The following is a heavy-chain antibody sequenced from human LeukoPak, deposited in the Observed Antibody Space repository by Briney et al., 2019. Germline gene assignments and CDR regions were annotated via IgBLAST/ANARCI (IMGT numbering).Heavy chain of an antibody. CDR2: IKQDGSEK. D-gene: IGHD3-10*01. J-gene: IGHJ4*02. V-gene: IGHV3-7*04. CDR3: ARDRGYYYGSGSYEDY. Sequence: PGGSLRLSCAASGFTFSRYWMSWVRQAPGKGLEWVANIKQDGSEKYYVDSVKGRFTISRDNAKNSLYLQMNSLRGEDTAVYYCARDRGYYYGSGSYEDYWGQGTLVTVYS. CDR1: GFTFSRYW.